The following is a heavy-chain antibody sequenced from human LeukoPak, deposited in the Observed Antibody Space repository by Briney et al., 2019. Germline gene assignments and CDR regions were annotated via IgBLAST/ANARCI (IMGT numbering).Heavy chain of an antibody. J-gene: IGHJ5*02. D-gene: IGHD6-19*01. CDR1: GYTFTGYY. Sequence: GASVKVSCKASGYTFTGYYMHWVRQAPGQGLEWMGWINPNSGGTNYAQKFQGRVTMTRDTSISTAYMELSRLRSDDTAVYYCARDRAVAGMHNWFDPWGQGTLVTVSS. CDR2: INPNSGGT. CDR3: ARDRAVAGMHNWFDP. V-gene: IGHV1-2*02.